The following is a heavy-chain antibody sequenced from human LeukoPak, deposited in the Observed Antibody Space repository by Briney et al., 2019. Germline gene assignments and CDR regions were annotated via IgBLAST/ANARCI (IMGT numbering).Heavy chain of an antibody. CDR3: AGSVIQLWPPHFDY. J-gene: IGHJ4*02. Sequence: TSETLSLTCAVSGGSISSGGYSWSWIRQPPGKGLEWIGYIYHSGSTYYNPSLKRRVTISVDRSKNQFSLKLSSVTAADTAAYYCAGSVIQLWPPHFDYWGQGTLVTVSS. CDR2: IYHSGST. D-gene: IGHD5-18*01. V-gene: IGHV4-30-2*01. CDR1: GGSISSGGYS.